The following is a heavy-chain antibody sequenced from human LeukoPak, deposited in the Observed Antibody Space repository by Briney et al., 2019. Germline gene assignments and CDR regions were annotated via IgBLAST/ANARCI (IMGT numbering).Heavy chain of an antibody. CDR3: ARAGSIRYHYYYMDV. J-gene: IGHJ6*03. Sequence: GRSLRLSCAASGFTFTWYTLHWARQAPGKGLEWVAVVSHDGSDKYYADSVKGRFTISRDNSKNTLYLQMNSLRAEDTAVYYCARAGSIRYHYYYMDVWGKGTTVTVSS. CDR1: GFTFTWYT. CDR2: VSHDGSDK. V-gene: IGHV3-30*01. D-gene: IGHD6-6*01.